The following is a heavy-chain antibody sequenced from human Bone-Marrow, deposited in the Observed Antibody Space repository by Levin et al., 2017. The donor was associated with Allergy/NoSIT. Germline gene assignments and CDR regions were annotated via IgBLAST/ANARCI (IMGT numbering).Heavy chain of an antibody. Sequence: SQTLSLTCSVSGDSISTSSYYWSWIRQPPGKGLEWIGSIYYSGSTYYNPSLRGRVTISVDTSKNQFSLKLRSVTAADTAVYYCARHKISRQQLIRSTKVNSYFDPWGQGTLVTVSS. CDR1: GDSISTSSYY. D-gene: IGHD6-13*01. CDR3: ARHKISRQQLIRSTKVNSYFDP. V-gene: IGHV4-39*01. CDR2: IYYSGST. J-gene: IGHJ5*02.